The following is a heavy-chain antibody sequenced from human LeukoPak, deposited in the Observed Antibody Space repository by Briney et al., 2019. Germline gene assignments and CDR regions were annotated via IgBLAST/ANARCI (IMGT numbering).Heavy chain of an antibody. CDR2: ISAYNGIP. V-gene: IGHV1-18*04. CDR1: GYTFTSYH. J-gene: IGHJ4*02. Sequence: ASVKVSCKASGYTFTSYHIAWVRQAPGRGLEWMGWISAYNGIPKYAENLQGRVTKTIDTSTSTAYMELRSLRSDDTAVYYCARDHSGFHFDYWGQGTLVTVSS. D-gene: IGHD3-10*01. CDR3: ARDHSGFHFDY.